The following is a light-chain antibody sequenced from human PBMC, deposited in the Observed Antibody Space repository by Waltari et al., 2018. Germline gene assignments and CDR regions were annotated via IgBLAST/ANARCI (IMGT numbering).Light chain of an antibody. Sequence: EIMLTQSPDTLSLSPGERATLSCRASQSISSNSLTWYQQKPGQAPRLLIYGASNRATGIPDRFTGSGSGTDSTLTVSRLEPEDFAVYYCLQYDKSRTFGQGTRVEIK. J-gene: IGKJ1*01. CDR1: QSISSNS. V-gene: IGKV3-20*01. CDR3: LQYDKSRT. CDR2: GAS.